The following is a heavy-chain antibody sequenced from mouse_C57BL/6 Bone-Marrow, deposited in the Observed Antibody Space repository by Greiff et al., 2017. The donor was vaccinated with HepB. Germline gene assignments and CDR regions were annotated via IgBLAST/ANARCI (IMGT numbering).Heavy chain of an antibody. CDR2: ISYDGSN. D-gene: IGHD2-3*01. Sequence: VQLKESGPGLVKPSQSLSLTCSVTGYSITSGYYWNWIRQFPGNKLEWMGYISYDGSNNYNPSLKNRISITRDTSKNQFFLKLNSVTTEDTATYYCAREGDGYYVLFAYWGQGTLVTVSA. CDR3: AREGDGYYVLFAY. J-gene: IGHJ3*01. V-gene: IGHV3-6*01. CDR1: GYSITSGYY.